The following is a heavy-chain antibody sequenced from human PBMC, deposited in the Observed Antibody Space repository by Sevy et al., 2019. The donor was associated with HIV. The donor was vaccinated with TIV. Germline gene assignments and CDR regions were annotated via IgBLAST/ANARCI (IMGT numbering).Heavy chain of an antibody. CDR3: AAVTGTDVLGYYFDY. V-gene: IGHV4-4*02. CDR2: IYHIGST. J-gene: IGHJ4*02. CDR1: GGSMSSSYW. D-gene: IGHD6-19*01. Sequence: SETLSLTCAVSGGSMSSSYWWSWVRQPPGKGLEWIGEIYHIGSTNYNPSLKSRVTISVDKSKSQFSLQLSSVTAADTAVYYCAAVTGTDVLGYYFDYWGQRTLVTVSS.